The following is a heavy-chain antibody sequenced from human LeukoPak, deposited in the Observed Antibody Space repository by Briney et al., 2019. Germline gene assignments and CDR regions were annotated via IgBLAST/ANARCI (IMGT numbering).Heavy chain of an antibody. V-gene: IGHV3-23*01. J-gene: IGHJ4*02. CDR3: AISYNGYESKPDY. Sequence: GGSLRLSCAASGFTFSSYAMSWVRQAPGKGLEWVSSISNSGGRTFYTDSVKGRFTISRDNSKITLYLQMNSLRAEDTAVYYCAISYNGYESKPDYWGQGTLVTVSS. CDR1: GFTFSSYA. CDR2: ISNSGGRT. D-gene: IGHD5-12*01.